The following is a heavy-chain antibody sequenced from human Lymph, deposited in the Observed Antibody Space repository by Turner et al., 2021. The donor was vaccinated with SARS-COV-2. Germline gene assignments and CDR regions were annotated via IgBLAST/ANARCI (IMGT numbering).Heavy chain of an antibody. J-gene: IGHJ3*01. Sequence: QVQLVQSGGGVVQPGGSVRLSCAASGFTFSTSGMHWVRQVPAKGLGWVAVITYDGRNEYYAESAKGRFTIPRDNSKNTLSLQMNSLRAEDTAVYYCARDNWQYILVDAFDVWGQGTVVTISS. CDR3: ARDNWQYILVDAFDV. V-gene: IGHV3-30*19. CDR2: ITYDGRNE. D-gene: IGHD1-20*01. CDR1: GFTFSTSG.